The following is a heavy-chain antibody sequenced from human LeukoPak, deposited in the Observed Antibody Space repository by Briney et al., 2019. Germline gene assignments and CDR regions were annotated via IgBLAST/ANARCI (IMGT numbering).Heavy chain of an antibody. CDR2: IYHTGST. CDR3: VSGSYYRRAFDI. J-gene: IGHJ3*02. CDR1: GYSISSGYY. D-gene: IGHD1-26*01. Sequence: SETLSLTCTVSGYSISSGYYWAWIRQPPGKGLEWIGNIYHTGSTYYNPSLKSRVTISVDTSKNQFSLKLSSVTAADTAVYYCVSGSYYRRAFDIWGQGTMVTVSS. V-gene: IGHV4-38-2*02.